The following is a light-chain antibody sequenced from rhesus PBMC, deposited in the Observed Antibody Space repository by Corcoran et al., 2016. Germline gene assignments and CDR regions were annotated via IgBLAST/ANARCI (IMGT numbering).Light chain of an antibody. CDR1: QGISSY. CDR3: QQHNSHPYS. CDR2: AAS. V-gene: IGKV1-28*03. J-gene: IGKJ2*01. Sequence: DIQMTQSPSSLSASVGDTVTITCRASQGISSYLNWFQQKPGKAPKLLIYAASSLQSGVPSRFSGSGSGTDFTLTISSLQPEDFAAYYCQQHNSHPYSFGQGTKVEIK.